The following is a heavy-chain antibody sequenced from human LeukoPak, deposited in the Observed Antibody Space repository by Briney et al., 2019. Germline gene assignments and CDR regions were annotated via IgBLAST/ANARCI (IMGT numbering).Heavy chain of an antibody. J-gene: IGHJ4*02. CDR1: GFTFSSYG. Sequence: GGSLRLSCAASGFTFSSYGMHWVRQAPGKGLEWVAFIRYDGSNKYYADSVKGRFTISRDNSKNTLYLQMNSLRAEDTAVYYCAKGEMATNEIIDYWGQGTLVTVSS. V-gene: IGHV3-30*02. D-gene: IGHD5-24*01. CDR2: IRYDGSNK. CDR3: AKGEMATNEIIDY.